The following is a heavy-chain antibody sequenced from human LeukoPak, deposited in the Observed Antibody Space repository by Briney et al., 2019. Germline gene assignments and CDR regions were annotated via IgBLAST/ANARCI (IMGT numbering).Heavy chain of an antibody. CDR3: ARRDYYGSGSPDF. J-gene: IGHJ4*02. V-gene: IGHV3-20*04. CDR2: INWNGDRT. Sequence: GGSLILSCAASGFTFSDYYMSWIRQAPGKGLEWVSGINWNGDRTGYADSVKGRFTISRDNAKKSLYLQMNSLRAEDTALYYCARRDYYGSGSPDFWGQGTLVTVSS. D-gene: IGHD3-10*01. CDR1: GFTFSDYY.